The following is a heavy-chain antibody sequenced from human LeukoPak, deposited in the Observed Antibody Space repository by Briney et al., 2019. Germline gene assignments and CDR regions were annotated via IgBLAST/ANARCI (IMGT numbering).Heavy chain of an antibody. CDR2: MNPNSGNT. CDR3: ARLYSSSWYN. Sequence: ASVKVSCRASGYTFTSYDINWVRQATGQGLEWMGWMNPNSGNTGYAQKFQGRVTMTRDTSISTAYMELSRLRSDDTAVYYCARLYSSSWYNWGQGTLVTVSS. CDR1: GYTFTSYD. D-gene: IGHD6-13*01. J-gene: IGHJ4*02. V-gene: IGHV1-8*01.